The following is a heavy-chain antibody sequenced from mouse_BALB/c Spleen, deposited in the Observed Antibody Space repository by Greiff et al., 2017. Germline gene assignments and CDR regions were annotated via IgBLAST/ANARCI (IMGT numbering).Heavy chain of an antibody. D-gene: IGHD2-2*01. Sequence: EVQLQQSGPELVKPGASVKIPCKASGYTFTDYNMDWVKQSHGKSLEWIGDINPNNGGTIYNQKFKGKATLTVDKSSSTAHMELLSLTSEDSAVYYCGRSWLRDWYFDVWGAGTTVTVSS. CDR2: INPNNGGT. CDR1: GYTFTDYN. J-gene: IGHJ1*01. V-gene: IGHV1-18*01. CDR3: GRSWLRDWYFDV.